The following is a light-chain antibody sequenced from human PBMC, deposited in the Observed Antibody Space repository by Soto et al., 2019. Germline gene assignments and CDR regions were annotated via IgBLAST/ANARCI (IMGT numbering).Light chain of an antibody. J-gene: IGLJ1*01. CDR2: EVT. CDR3: SSYTSSSTYV. CDR1: GSDVGGYDY. V-gene: IGLV2-14*01. Sequence: QSVLTQPASVSGSPGQSITISCTGTGSDVGGYDYVSWFQHHPGRAPKAMIYEVTKRPSGLSNRFSGSKSGNTASLTISVLLAEDEDDYYCSSYTSSSTYVFGTWTKVTVL.